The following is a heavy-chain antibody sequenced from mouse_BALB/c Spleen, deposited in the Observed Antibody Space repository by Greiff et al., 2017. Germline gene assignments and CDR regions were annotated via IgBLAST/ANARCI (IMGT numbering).Heavy chain of an antibody. J-gene: IGHJ4*01. CDR3: AREITTALYAMDY. CDR1: GFSLTSYG. CDR2: IWAGGST. Sequence: LQESGPGLVAPSQSLSITCTVSGFSLTSYGVHWVRQPPGKGLEWLGVIWAGGSTNYNSALMSRLSISKDNSKSQVFLKMNSLQTDDTAMYYCAREITTALYAMDYWGQGTSVTVSS. V-gene: IGHV2-9*02. D-gene: IGHD1-2*01.